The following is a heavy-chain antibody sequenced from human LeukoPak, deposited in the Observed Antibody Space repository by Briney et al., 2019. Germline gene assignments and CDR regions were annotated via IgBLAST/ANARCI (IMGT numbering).Heavy chain of an antibody. J-gene: IGHJ4*02. CDR2: IYHDGST. D-gene: IGHD6-19*01. V-gene: IGHV3-53*01. CDR3: VASTYSQRNYFDV. CDR1: GFIVSNIY. Sequence: PGGSLRLSCAASGFIVSNIYMSWVRQAPGKGLEWISVIYHDGSTYYADSVKGRFTISRDNSKNMLFLQMNSLRTEDTAVYYCVASTYSQRNYFDVWGQGTLVTVSS.